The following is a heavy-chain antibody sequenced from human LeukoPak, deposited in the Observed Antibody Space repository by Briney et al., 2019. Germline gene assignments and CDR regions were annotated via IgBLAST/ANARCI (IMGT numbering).Heavy chain of an antibody. CDR2: INTGNGDT. CDR1: GYTFTNYA. D-gene: IGHD3-3*01. CDR3: ARGLWSAHRREYYFDS. V-gene: IGHV1-3*04. J-gene: IGHJ4*02. Sequence: ASVKVSCKASGYTFTNYAVNWMRQAHGQRLEWMGWINTGNGDTKFSQNYQARVTITRDASASTAYMELSSLTSEDTAVYFCARGLWSAHRREYYFDSWGQGTLVTVSS.